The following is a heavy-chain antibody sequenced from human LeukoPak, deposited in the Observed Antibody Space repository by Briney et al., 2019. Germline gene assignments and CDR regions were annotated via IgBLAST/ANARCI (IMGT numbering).Heavy chain of an antibody. J-gene: IGHJ4*02. Sequence: SQTLSLTCTVSGGSISSGSYYWSWIRQPAGKGLEWIGYIYYSGSTNYNPSLKSRVTISVDTSKNQFSLKLSSVTAADTAVYYCARSVVPAAAFDYWGQGTLVTVSS. CDR2: IYYSGST. CDR3: ARSVVPAAAFDY. CDR1: GGSISSGSYY. D-gene: IGHD2-2*01. V-gene: IGHV4-61*10.